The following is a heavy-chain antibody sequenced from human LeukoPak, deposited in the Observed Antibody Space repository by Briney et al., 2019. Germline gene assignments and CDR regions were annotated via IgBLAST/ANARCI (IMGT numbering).Heavy chain of an antibody. J-gene: IGHJ4*02. D-gene: IGHD6-19*01. V-gene: IGHV1-2*05. Sequence: ASVKVSCTASGYTFIDYYFNWVRQAPGQGPEWMGRINVKSGATDYAQKFQGRVTVTRDTSISTAYMELSSLRSDDTVVYYRARVGRESSTGWLDYWGQGTLVTVSS. CDR2: INVKSGAT. CDR1: GYTFIDYY. CDR3: ARVGRESSTGWLDY.